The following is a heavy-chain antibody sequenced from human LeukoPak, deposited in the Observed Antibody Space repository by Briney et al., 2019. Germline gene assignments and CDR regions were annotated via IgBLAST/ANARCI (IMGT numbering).Heavy chain of an antibody. J-gene: IGHJ6*03. D-gene: IGHD4-11*01. CDR1: GYNFNNYS. CDR3: ARAPRLDYMDV. V-gene: IGHV7-4-1*01. Sequence: ASVKVSCKASGYNFNNYSVNWVRQAPGQGLEWMGWINTKTGNPTYAQVFRGRFVFSLDTSVSTASLQIASLKADDTAVYYCARAPRLDYMDVWGKGTAVTVSS. CDR2: INTKTGNP.